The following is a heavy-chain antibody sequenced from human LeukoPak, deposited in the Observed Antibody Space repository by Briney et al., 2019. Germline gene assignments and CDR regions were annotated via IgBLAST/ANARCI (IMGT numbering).Heavy chain of an antibody. CDR2: ISSSYT. J-gene: IGHJ4*02. CDR1: GFTFSNYG. Sequence: GGSLRLSCAASGFTFSNYGMNWVRQAPGKGLEWDSFISSSYTYYADSVKGRFTISRDNARNSLYLQMTSLRAEDTAMYYCARGVYGGRYSYGTRYFDYWGQGTLVTVSS. V-gene: IGHV3-21*01. D-gene: IGHD5-18*01. CDR3: ARGVYGGRYSYGTRYFDY.